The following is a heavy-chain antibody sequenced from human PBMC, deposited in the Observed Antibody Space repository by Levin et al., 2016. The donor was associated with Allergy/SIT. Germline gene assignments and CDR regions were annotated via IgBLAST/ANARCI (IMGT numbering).Heavy chain of an antibody. CDR2: IKQDGSER. D-gene: IGHD3-3*01. CDR3: VRGLPFYTL. Sequence: GESLKISCTDSGITFSKDWMTWVRRAPGKRLEWVANIKQDGSERNYVESVRGRFTISRDNANNSLYLQMNSLRAEDTALYYCVRGLPFYTLWGQGTLVTVSA. CDR1: GITFSKDW. V-gene: IGHV3-7*05. J-gene: IGHJ4*02.